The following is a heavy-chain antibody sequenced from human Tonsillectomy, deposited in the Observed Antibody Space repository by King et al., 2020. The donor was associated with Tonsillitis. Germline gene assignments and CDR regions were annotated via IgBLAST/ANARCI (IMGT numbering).Heavy chain of an antibody. V-gene: IGHV3-15*01. CDR3: ARELVGYYSGLDV. CDR1: GFTLSNAW. CDR2: IKSNIDGGTT. D-gene: IGHD6-6*01. Sequence: EVQLVESGGGLVKPGGSLRLSCEASGFTLSNAWMSWVRQAPGKGLEWVGRIKSNIDGGTTDFAAPVKGRFTISRDDSKNTLYLQINSLKTEDTAVYYCARELVGYYSGLDVWGQGTTVTVSS. J-gene: IGHJ6*02.